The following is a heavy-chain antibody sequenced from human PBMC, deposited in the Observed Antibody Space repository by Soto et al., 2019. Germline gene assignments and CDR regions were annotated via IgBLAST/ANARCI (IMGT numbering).Heavy chain of an antibody. CDR1: GGSFSGYY. CDR3: ARGDSSSPPYYYYGMDV. V-gene: IGHV4-34*01. CDR2: INHSGST. Sequence: SETLSLTCAVYGGSFSGYYWSWIRQPPGKGLEWIGEINHSGSTNYNPSLKSRVTISVDTSKNQFSLKLSSVTAADTAVYYCARGDSSSPPYYYYGMDVWGQGTTVTVSS. J-gene: IGHJ6*02. D-gene: IGHD6-6*01.